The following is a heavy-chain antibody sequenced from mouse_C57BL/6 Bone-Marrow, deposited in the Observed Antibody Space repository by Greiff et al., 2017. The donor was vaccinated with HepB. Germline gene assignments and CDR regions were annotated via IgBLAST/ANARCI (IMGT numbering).Heavy chain of an antibody. V-gene: IGHV1-82*01. J-gene: IGHJ1*03. Sequence: VQLQQSGPELVKPGASVKISCKASGYAFSSSWMNWVKQRPGKGLEWIGRIYPGDGDTNYNGKFKGKATLTADKSSSTAYMQLSSLTSEDSAVYFCARSRLDVWGTGTTVTVSS. CDR2: IYPGDGDT. CDR3: ARSRLDV. CDR1: GYAFSSSW.